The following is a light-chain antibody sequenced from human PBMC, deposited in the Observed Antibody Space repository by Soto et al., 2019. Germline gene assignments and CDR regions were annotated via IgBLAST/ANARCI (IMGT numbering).Light chain of an antibody. CDR3: HQYDNLPLT. J-gene: IGKJ4*01. CDR2: DAS. V-gene: IGKV1-33*01. Sequence: DLQMTQSPSSLSASVGDRVTITCQASQDISKYLNWYQQKPGKAPKLLIYDASNLETGVPSRFSGSGSGTDFTLTISGLQPEDIATYYCHQYDNLPLTFGGGTKVEIK. CDR1: QDISKY.